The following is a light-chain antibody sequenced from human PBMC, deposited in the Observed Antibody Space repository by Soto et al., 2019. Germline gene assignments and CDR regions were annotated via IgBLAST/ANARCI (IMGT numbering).Light chain of an antibody. CDR3: QPYNNWPLFT. V-gene: IGKV3-15*01. CDR1: QSVRSN. J-gene: IGKJ3*01. CDR2: GAS. Sequence: EIVMTQSPATLSVSPGERATISCRASQSVRSNLAWYQQKPGQAPRLLIYGASNRSTGIPARFSGSGSGTEFTLTISSLQAEDVAVYYCQPYNNWPLFTFGPGTKVDIK.